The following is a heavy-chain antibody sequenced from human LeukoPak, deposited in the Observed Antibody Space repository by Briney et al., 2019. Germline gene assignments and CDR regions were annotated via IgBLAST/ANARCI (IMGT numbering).Heavy chain of an antibody. V-gene: IGHV3-23*01. D-gene: IGHD1-1*01. CDR3: AKVEGASKASVY. CDR1: GFTFGSYV. J-gene: IGHJ4*02. Sequence: GGSLRLSCAASGFTFGSYVMTWVRQAPGRGLEWVSSISGSGGSTYYADSVKGRFTISRDNSKNTLYLQMYSLRAEDTAVYYCAKVEGASKASVYWGQGALVTVSS. CDR2: ISGSGGST.